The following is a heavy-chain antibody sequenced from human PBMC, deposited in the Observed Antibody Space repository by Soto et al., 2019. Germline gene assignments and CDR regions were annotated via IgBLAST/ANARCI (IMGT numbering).Heavy chain of an antibody. CDR1: GDTFKNCV. D-gene: IGHD3-10*01. J-gene: IGHJ6*02. CDR3: AAELGFGKLSVV. Sequence: QVQVVQSGVEVRRPGSSVKVSCKASGDTFKNCVISWVRQAPGQGLEWMGGIIPLFGTTDFAQRFQGRLTITTDESTTTAYMELSRRRSEDTATYYCAAELGFGKLSVVWGQGTTVIVS. CDR2: IIPLFGTT. V-gene: IGHV1-69*01.